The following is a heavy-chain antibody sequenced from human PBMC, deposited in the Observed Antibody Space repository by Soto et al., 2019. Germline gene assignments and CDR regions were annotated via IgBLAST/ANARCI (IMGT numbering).Heavy chain of an antibody. D-gene: IGHD1-26*01. J-gene: IGHJ5*02. CDR3: APDSGSYYERGWFDP. V-gene: IGHV3-48*03. CDR1: GFTFSSYE. Sequence: GGSLRLSFAASGFTFSSYEINWVRHAPLKGLEWVSYISSSGSTIYYADSVKGRFTISRDNAKNSLYLQMNSLRAEDKPVYYCAPDSGSYYERGWFDPWGQGTLVTVSS. CDR2: ISSSGSTI.